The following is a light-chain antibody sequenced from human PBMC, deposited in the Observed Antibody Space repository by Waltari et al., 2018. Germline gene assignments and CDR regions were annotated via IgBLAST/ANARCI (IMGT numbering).Light chain of an antibody. V-gene: IGKV2-28*01. CDR3: TQALQFPSP. CDR1: QNLLHSNGNNH. CDR2: VGS. Sequence: DILLTQSSLSRTVTPGEPAPISRRPSQNLLHSNGNNHLNGYLQKPGQSPQLLIYVGSNRACGVPDRFSGIGSGTDFTLKISRVEAGDVGIYYCTQALQFPSPFGQGTRLEI. J-gene: IGKJ5*01.